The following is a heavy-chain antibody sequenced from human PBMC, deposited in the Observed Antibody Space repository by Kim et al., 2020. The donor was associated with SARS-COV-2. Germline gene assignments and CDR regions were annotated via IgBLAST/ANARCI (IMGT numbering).Heavy chain of an antibody. Sequence: SETLSLTCTVSGGSISSSSYYWGWIRQPPGKGLEWIGSIYYSGSTYYNPSLKSRVTISVDTSKNQFSLKLSSVTAADTAVYYCSSPTITMLVVCWGQGTLGTVSS. CDR3: SSPTITMLVVC. CDR1: GGSISSSSYY. V-gene: IGHV4-39*01. D-gene: IGHD3-22*01. J-gene: IGHJ4*02. CDR2: IYYSGST.